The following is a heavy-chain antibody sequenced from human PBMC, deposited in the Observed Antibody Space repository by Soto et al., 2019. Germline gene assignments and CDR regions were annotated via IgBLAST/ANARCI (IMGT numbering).Heavy chain of an antibody. J-gene: IGHJ5*02. D-gene: IGHD3-3*01. CDR3: ARPYYDFWSGYYQNWFDP. CDR2: IYYTAST. CDR1: GVSITSGGYH. Sequence: TQSLTCTVSGVSITSGGYHWGWIRQPPGKGLEWIAYIYYTASTYYNPSLKSRVTISVDTSKNQFSLKLSSVTAADTAAYYCARPYYDFWSGYYQNWFDPWGQGTLVNV. V-gene: IGHV4-30-4*01.